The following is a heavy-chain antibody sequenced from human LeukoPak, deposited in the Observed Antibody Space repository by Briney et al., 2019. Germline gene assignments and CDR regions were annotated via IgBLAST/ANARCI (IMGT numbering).Heavy chain of an antibody. J-gene: IGHJ4*02. CDR1: GFTFSYSA. CDR2: ISAGGGEST. Sequence: GGSLRLSCAASGFTFSYSAMSWVRQAPGRGLECVSVISAGGGESTYYADTVTGRFAISRDDSKTTLYLQMNSLKAGDAAVDYCSSTLWAYNCYFDSWGQGTLVTVSS. CDR3: SSTLWAYNCYFDS. V-gene: IGHV3-23*01. D-gene: IGHD3-16*01.